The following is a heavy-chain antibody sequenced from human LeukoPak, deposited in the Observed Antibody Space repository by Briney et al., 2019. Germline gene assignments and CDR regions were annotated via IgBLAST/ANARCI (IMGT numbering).Heavy chain of an antibody. CDR1: GFTVSSDY. J-gene: IGHJ4*02. CDR2: IKRDGGEE. V-gene: IGHV3-7*04. D-gene: IGHD5-24*01. Sequence: PGGSLRLSCAASGFTVSSDYMSWVRQAPGKGLEWVANIKRDGGEEYYVESAKGRFTISRDNAKNSLYLQMSSLRVEDTAVYYCARPGDGYNWGRFDYWGQGGLVTVSS. CDR3: ARPGDGYNWGRFDY.